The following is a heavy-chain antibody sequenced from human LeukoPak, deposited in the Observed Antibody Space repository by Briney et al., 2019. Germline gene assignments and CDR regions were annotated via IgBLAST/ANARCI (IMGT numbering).Heavy chain of an antibody. J-gene: IGHJ4*02. CDR1: GGSVSSDSYF. V-gene: IGHV4-39*01. CDR3: ARPNQYCTGLRCYSGHY. Sequence: SETLSLTCSVSGGSVSSDSYFWSWIRQPPGKGLEWIGSIYSGGRTHYNPSLKSRVTISVDTSKNQFSLRLNSVTAADTAVYYCARPNQYCTGLRCYSGHYWGQGTLVTVSS. CDR2: IYSGGRT. D-gene: IGHD2-15*01.